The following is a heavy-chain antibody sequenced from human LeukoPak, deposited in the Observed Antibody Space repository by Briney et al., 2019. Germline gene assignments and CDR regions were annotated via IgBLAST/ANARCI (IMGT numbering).Heavy chain of an antibody. CDR1: GGSFSGSY. J-gene: IGHJ6*02. CDR2: INHSGST. D-gene: IGHD2-2*01. V-gene: IGHV4-34*01. CDR3: ARGRYCSSTSCYRYYYYYGMDV. Sequence: SETLSLTCAVSGGSFSGSYWNWIRQPPGKGLEWIGEINHSGSTNYNPSLKSRVTISVDTSKNQFSLKLSSVTAADTAVYYCARGRYCSSTSCYRYYYYYGMDVWGQGTTVNVSS.